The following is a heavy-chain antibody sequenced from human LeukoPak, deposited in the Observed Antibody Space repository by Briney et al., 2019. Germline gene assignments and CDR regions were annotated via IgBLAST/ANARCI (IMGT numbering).Heavy chain of an antibody. CDR3: AAGHHYGDSPVHAFDI. D-gene: IGHD4-17*01. Sequence: PSETLSLTCTVSGGSISSYYWSWIRQPAGKGLEWIGRIYSSGSTNYNPSFQSRVTMSLDTSKSQFSLKLSSVTAADTAVYYCAAGHHYGDSPVHAFDIWGQGTMVTVSS. CDR2: IYSSGST. V-gene: IGHV4-4*07. CDR1: GGSISSYY. J-gene: IGHJ3*02.